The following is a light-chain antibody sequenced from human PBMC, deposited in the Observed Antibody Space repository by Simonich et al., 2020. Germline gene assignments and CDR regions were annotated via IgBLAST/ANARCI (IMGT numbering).Light chain of an antibody. J-gene: IGLJ3*02. CDR2: EGS. Sequence: HFALTQPASVSGSPGQSIPIPCIGTSSDVGSYNLVAWYHNHPGKAPKPMIYEGSNRPSGVSNRFSGSKSGNTASLTISGLQAEDEADYYCCSYAGSSTWVFGGGTKLTVL. CDR1: SSDVGSYNL. V-gene: IGLV2-23*01. CDR3: CSYAGSSTWV.